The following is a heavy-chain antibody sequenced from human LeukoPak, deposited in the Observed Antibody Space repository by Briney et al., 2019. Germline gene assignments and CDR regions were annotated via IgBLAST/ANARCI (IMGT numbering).Heavy chain of an antibody. CDR1: GFTVSSNS. CDR3: ARRAGAHTHPYDY. D-gene: IGHD4/OR15-4a*01. CDR2: IYSAGST. J-gene: IGHJ4*02. Sequence: GGSLRLSCTVSGFTVSSNSMSWVRQAPGKGLEWVSFIYSAGSTHYSDSVKGRFTISIDNSKNTLYLQMNSPRAEDTAVYYCARRAGAHTHPYDYWGQGTLVTVS. V-gene: IGHV3-53*01.